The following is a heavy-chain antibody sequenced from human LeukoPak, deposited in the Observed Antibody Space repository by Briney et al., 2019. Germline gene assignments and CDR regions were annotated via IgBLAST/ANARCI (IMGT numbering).Heavy chain of an antibody. V-gene: IGHV3-7*05. CDR3: AKEGEYYYSGGSCYAGSHFDY. Sequence: GGSLRLSCAASGFTFSSYWMSWVRQAPGKGLEWVANINQDGSEKYYVDSVKGRYTISRDNAKNSLSLQMNSLRAEDTAVYYCAKEGEYYYSGGSCYAGSHFDYWGQGTLVTVSS. CDR1: GFTFSSYW. D-gene: IGHD2-15*01. J-gene: IGHJ4*02. CDR2: INQDGSEK.